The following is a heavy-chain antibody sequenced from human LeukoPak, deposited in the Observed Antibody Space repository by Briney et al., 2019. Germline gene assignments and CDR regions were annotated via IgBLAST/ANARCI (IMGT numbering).Heavy chain of an antibody. CDR2: INPNSGGT. CDR3: ARSYSSSWYDMSAFDI. V-gene: IGHV1-2*02. J-gene: IGHJ3*02. D-gene: IGHD6-13*01. Sequence: ASVTVSCKASGYTFTVYYIHWVRQAPGQGLEWMGWINPNSGGTNYAQKFQGRVTVTRDTSISTAYMELSRLRSDDTALYYCARSYSSSWYDMSAFDIWGQGTMVSVSS. CDR1: GYTFTVYY.